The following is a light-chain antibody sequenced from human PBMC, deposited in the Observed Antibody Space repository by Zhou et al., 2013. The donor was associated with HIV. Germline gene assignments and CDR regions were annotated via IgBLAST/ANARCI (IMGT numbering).Light chain of an antibody. CDR3: GTWDSSLSAV. J-gene: IGLJ1*01. CDR1: SSNIGENY. Sequence: QSVLTQPPSVSAAPGQKVTISCSGSSSNIGENYVSWYQHLPGTAPKLLIYDNNNRPSGIPDRFSGSKSGTSATLGITGLQTGDEADYYCGTWDSSLSAVFGTGTKVTV. V-gene: IGLV1-51*01. CDR2: DNN.